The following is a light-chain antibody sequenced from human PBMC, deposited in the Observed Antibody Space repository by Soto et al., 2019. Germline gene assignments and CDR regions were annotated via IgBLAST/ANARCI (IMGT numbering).Light chain of an antibody. Sequence: EIVLTQSPGTLSLSPGERATLSCRASQSISSSYLGWYQQKPGQSPRLLIFATSTRATGIPDRFSGTGSGTDFTLTISRLEPEGFAVYYCRPYCCTPPLTFGGGTKVEIK. CDR3: RPYCCTPPLT. V-gene: IGKV3-20*01. CDR2: ATS. J-gene: IGKJ4*01. CDR1: QSISSSY.